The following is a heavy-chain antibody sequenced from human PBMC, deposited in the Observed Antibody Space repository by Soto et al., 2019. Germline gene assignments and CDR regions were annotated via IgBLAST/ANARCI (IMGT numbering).Heavy chain of an antibody. CDR2: INPNSGGT. Sequence: GASVKVSCKASGYTFTVYYMHCVRQAPLQGLEWMGWINPNSGGTNYAQKFQGRVTMTRDTSISTAYMELSRLRSDDTAVYYCARGLFTWIQLLPGGYWGQGTLVTVSS. CDR3: ARGLFTWIQLLPGGY. V-gene: IGHV1-2*02. J-gene: IGHJ4*02. D-gene: IGHD5-18*01. CDR1: GYTFTVYY.